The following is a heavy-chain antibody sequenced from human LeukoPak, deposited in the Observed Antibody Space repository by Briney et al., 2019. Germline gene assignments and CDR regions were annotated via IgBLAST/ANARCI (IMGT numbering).Heavy chain of an antibody. CDR1: GFTFSSYA. J-gene: IGHJ5*02. D-gene: IGHD3-3*01. CDR2: INGSGGST. V-gene: IGHV3-23*01. CDR3: AKRAPDLYDFWSGHNWFDP. Sequence: GGSLRLSCAASGFTFSSYAMSWVRQAPGKGLEWVSAINGSGGSTYYADSVKGRFTISRDNSKNTLYLQMNSLRAEDTAVYYCAKRAPDLYDFWSGHNWFDPWGQGTLVTVSS.